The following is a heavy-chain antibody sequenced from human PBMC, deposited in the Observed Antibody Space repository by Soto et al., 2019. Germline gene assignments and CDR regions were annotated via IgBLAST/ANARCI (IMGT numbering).Heavy chain of an antibody. V-gene: IGHV3-23*01. D-gene: IGHD3-9*01. J-gene: IGHJ4*02. CDR3: AKGGRYFDWTEYYFDY. CDR1: GFTFSSYA. Sequence: AGGSLRLSCAASGFTFSSYAMSWVRQAPGKGLEWVSAISGSGGSTYYADSVKGRFTISRDNSKNTLYLQMNSLRAEDTAVYYCAKGGRYFDWTEYYFDYWGQGTLVTVSS. CDR2: ISGSGGST.